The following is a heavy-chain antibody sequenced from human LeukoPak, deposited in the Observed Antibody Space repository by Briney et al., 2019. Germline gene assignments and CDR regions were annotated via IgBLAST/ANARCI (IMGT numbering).Heavy chain of an antibody. V-gene: IGHV4-39*07. J-gene: IGHJ3*02. D-gene: IGHD2-15*01. CDR2: IYYSGST. CDR3: ARDRRGVVVVVAAKEADAFDI. CDR1: GGSISSSSYY. Sequence: PSETLSLTCTVSGGSISSSSYYWGWIRQPPGKGLEWIGSIYYSGSTYYNPSLKSRVTISVDTSKNQFSLKLSSVTAADTAVYYCARDRRGVVVVVAAKEADAFDIWGQGTMVTVSS.